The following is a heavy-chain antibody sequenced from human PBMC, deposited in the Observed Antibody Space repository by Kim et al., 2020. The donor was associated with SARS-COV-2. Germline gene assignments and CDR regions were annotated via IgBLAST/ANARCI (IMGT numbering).Heavy chain of an antibody. CDR3: ARGGTLSATAIPGGLVY. CDR1: GFTFSSYA. Sequence: GGSLRLSCAASGFTFSSYAMHWVRQAPGKGLEWVAVISYDGSNKYYADSVKGRFTISRDNSKNTLYLQMNSLRAEDTAVYYCARGGTLSATAIPGGLVYWGQGTLVTVSS. CDR2: ISYDGSNK. J-gene: IGHJ4*02. D-gene: IGHD2-2*02. V-gene: IGHV3-30*04.